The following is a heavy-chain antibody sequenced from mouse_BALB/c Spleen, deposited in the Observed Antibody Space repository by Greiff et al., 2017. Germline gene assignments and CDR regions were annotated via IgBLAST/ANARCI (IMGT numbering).Heavy chain of an antibody. Sequence: EVQRVESGGCLVKPGGSLKLSCAASGFAFSSYDMSWVRQTPEKRLEWVAYISSGGGSTYYPDTVKGRFTISRDNAKNTLYLQMSSLKSEDTAMYYCARQTVVWGAGTTVTVSS. J-gene: IGHJ1*01. V-gene: IGHV5-12-1*01. CDR1: GFAFSSYD. CDR3: ARQTVV. D-gene: IGHD3-2*01. CDR2: ISSGGGST.